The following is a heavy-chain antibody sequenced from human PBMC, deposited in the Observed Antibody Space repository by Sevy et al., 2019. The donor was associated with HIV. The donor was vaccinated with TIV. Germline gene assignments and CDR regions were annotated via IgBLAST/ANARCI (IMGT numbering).Heavy chain of an antibody. D-gene: IGHD3-10*01. CDR1: GFTFSSYG. V-gene: IGHV3-30*03. Sequence: GGSLRLSCAASGFTFSSYGMHWVRQAPGKGLEWVAIISSDGSSKDYADSVKGRFTISRDNSKDTVYLQMNSLRPEDTAVYYCAREVDGVRGVFDSWGQGTLVTVSS. CDR2: ISSDGSSK. J-gene: IGHJ4*02. CDR3: AREVDGVRGVFDS.